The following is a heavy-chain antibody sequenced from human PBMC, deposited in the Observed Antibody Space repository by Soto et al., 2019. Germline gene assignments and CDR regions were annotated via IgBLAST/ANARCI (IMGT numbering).Heavy chain of an antibody. V-gene: IGHV4-59*08. Sequence: QVQLQESGPGLVKPSETLSLTCTVSGGSISSYYWSWIRQPPGKGLEWIGYIYYSGSTNYNPSRKSRATFHVDTATNHPTLKLSPVTAASTAVYYCPRTASLDPTHIVGATPFDYWGQGTLVTVSS. CDR3: PRTASLDPTHIVGATPFDY. CDR2: IYYSGST. D-gene: IGHD1-26*01. J-gene: IGHJ4*02. CDR1: GGSISSYY.